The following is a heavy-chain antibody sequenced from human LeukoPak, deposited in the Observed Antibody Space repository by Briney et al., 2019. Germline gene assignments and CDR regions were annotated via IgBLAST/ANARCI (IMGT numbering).Heavy chain of an antibody. CDR2: ISGSGAST. J-gene: IGHJ5*02. CDR1: GFTFSSYA. Sequence: GGSLRLSCAASGFTFSSYAMSWVRQAPGKGLEWVSAISGSGASTYYADSVKGRFTISRDNSKNTLYLQMNSLRAEDTAVYYCARERSPEKGYYDSSGYSNWFDPWGQGTLVTVSS. D-gene: IGHD3-22*01. V-gene: IGHV3-23*01. CDR3: ARERSPEKGYYDSSGYSNWFDP.